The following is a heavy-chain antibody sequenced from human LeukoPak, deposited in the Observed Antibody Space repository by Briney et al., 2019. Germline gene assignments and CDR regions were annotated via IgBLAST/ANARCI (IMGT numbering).Heavy chain of an antibody. CDR1: GDSMTSSNHY. CDR2: IYYGGST. D-gene: IGHD2-15*01. CDR3: ARRSHCTGNSCYPV. J-gene: IGHJ6*02. Sequence: SETLSLTCTVSGDSMTSSNHYWVWIRQPPGKGLEWIGSIYYGGSTYYNPSLKSRVTISQDTSKNQFSLKVNTVTAADTAVYHCARRSHCTGNSCYPVWGQGTTVTVSS. V-gene: IGHV4-39*01.